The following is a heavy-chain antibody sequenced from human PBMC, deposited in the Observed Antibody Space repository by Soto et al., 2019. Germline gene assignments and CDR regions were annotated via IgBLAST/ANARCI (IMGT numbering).Heavy chain of an antibody. V-gene: IGHV4-34*01. J-gene: IGHJ6*02. CDR1: GGSFSGYY. CDR2: INHSGST. Sequence: SETLSLTCAVYGGSFSGYYWSWIRQPPGKGLEWIGEINHSGSTNYNPSLKSRVTISVDTSKNQFSLKLSSVTAADTAVYYCARGVRTGQGYYYYGMDVWGQGTTVTVSS. CDR3: ARGVRTGQGYYYYGMDV.